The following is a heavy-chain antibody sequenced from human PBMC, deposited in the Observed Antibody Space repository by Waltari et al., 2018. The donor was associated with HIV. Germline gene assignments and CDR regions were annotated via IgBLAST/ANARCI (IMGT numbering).Heavy chain of an antibody. CDR3: ARDTGYCSFGSCSYNWLDP. V-gene: IGHV3-30*01. D-gene: IGHD2-15*01. CDR2: SSYDGSNK. CDR1: GFTFSSYA. J-gene: IGHJ5*02. Sequence: QVHLVESGGGVVQPGRSLRLSCAASGFTFSSYAIHWVRQAPGKGLEWVAISSYDGSNKYYADSVKGRFTISRDNSKNTLYLQMNSLRAEDTSVYYCARDTGYCSFGSCSYNWLDPWGQGTLVSVSS.